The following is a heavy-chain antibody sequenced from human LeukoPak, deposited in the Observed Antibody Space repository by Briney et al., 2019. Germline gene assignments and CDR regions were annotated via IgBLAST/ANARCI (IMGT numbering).Heavy chain of an antibody. J-gene: IGHJ4*02. Sequence: GGSLRLSCAASGFTFSSYSMNWVRQAPGKGLEWVSSISSSSSYIDYADSVKGRFTISRDNAKNSLYLQMNSLRAEDTAVYYCAELSTGYWGQGTLVTVSS. D-gene: IGHD1-7*01. CDR3: AELSTGY. CDR1: GFTFSSYS. V-gene: IGHV3-21*01. CDR2: ISSSSSYI.